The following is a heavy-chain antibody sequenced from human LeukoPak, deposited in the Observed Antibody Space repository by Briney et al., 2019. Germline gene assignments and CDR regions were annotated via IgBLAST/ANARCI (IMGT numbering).Heavy chain of an antibody. Sequence: PSQTLSLTCTVSGGSITSGSNYWSWIRQPAGNGREWIGRIYTSKTTNYNPSLKSRVTTSGDTSKHQFSLTLSSVTAADTAVYYCARVVGATTFDYGGQGTLVTASS. CDR2: IYTSKTT. CDR3: ARVVGATTFDY. D-gene: IGHD1-26*01. J-gene: IGHJ4*02. CDR1: GGSITSGSNY. V-gene: IGHV4-61*02.